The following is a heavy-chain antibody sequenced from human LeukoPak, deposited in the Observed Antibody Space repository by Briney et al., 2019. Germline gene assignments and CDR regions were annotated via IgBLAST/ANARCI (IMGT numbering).Heavy chain of an antibody. CDR2: IGDDVVST. V-gene: IGHV3-23*01. Sequence: LGGSLRLSCAASGFTFSSHAMSWVRQAPGKGLEWVSAIGDDVVSTYYAESVKGRFTISRDNSKNTLYLQMNSLRAEDTATYYCARDSPLLTVWGQGTLVTVSS. J-gene: IGHJ4*02. CDR3: ARDSPLLTV. CDR1: GFTFSSHA. D-gene: IGHD3-9*01.